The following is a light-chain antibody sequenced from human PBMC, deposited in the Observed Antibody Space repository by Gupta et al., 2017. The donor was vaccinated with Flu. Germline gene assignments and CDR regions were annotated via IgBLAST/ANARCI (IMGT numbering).Light chain of an antibody. CDR1: ISDIGGYNY. Sequence: QSALTQPASVSGSPGQSITISCTGTISDIGGYNYVSWYQQHPGKAPKLMIYEVSYRPSGISDRFSGSKSGNTASLXIXGLQADXEAVYYCSSYTGSVTVFGGGTKLTVL. CDR2: EVS. J-gene: IGLJ2*01. V-gene: IGLV2-14*01. CDR3: SSYTGSVTV.